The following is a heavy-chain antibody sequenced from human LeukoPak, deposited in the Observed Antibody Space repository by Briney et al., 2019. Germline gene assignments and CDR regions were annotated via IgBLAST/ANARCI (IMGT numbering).Heavy chain of an antibody. J-gene: IGHJ3*02. D-gene: IGHD4-17*01. V-gene: IGHV3-7*03. CDR1: RFTFSTYW. CDR3: AREVMTTVTGPDAFDI. CDR2: IKQDGSER. Sequence: GGSLRLSCAAFRFTFSTYWMTWVRQAPGKGLEWVANIKQDGSERYYVDSVKGRFTISRDNAKNLLYLQMNSLRAEDTAVYYCAREVMTTVTGPDAFDIWGQGTMVTVSS.